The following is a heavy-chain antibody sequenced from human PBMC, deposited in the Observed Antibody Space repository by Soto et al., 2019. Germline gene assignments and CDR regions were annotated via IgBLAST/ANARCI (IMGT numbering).Heavy chain of an antibody. Sequence: QVQLVQSGAEVKKPGSSVKVCCKASGGTFSSYTISWVRQAPGQGLEWMGRIIPILGIANYAQKFQGRVTITADKSTSTAYMELSSLRSEDTAVYYCARVTRRGSSGYYDDYWGQGTLVTVSS. CDR1: GGTFSSYT. CDR3: ARVTRRGSSGYYDDY. D-gene: IGHD3-22*01. V-gene: IGHV1-69*02. J-gene: IGHJ4*02. CDR2: IIPILGIA.